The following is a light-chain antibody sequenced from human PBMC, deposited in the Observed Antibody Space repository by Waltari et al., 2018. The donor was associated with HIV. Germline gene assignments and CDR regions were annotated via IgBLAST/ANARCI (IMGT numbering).Light chain of an antibody. CDR3: QSGDNKLTSVF. CDR1: ALPTQY. J-gene: IGLJ2*01. CDR2: KDT. V-gene: IGLV3-25*03. Sequence: SSELTQPPSVSVSPGQTVRIPCSGDALPTQYHSWYQQKPGQPTVLVMSKDTKRSSGTPERFAGSSSGTTVTLTITEVRAEDEAYYYCQSGDNKLTSVFFGGGTRLTVL.